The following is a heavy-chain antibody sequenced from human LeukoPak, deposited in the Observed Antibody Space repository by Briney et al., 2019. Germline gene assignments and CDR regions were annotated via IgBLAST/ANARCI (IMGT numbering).Heavy chain of an antibody. CDR1: GFTFSSYP. J-gene: IGHJ4*02. CDR2: ILGNGDSS. CDR3: ARDTTSGLSFDY. V-gene: IGHV3-64*02. D-gene: IGHD6-19*01. Sequence: GGSLRLSCTASGFTFSSYPMHWVRQVPGKGLEYVSAILGNGDSSFYADSVKGRFTISRDNSKNTLYLQMGSLRADDMAVYYCARDTTSGLSFDYWGQGTQVTVSS.